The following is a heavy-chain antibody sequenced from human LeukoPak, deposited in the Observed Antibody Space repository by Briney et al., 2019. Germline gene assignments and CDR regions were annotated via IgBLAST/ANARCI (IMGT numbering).Heavy chain of an antibody. J-gene: IGHJ4*02. D-gene: IGHD3-10*01. CDR3: ARMTTGKFDY. CDR1: GHGFTNFA. Sequence: GASVKVSCKASGHGFTNFAMHWVRQAPGQRLEWMGWINAANGDTRYSQKFQGRVTITRDTSASTAYMELSSLRSEDTAVYYCARMTTGKFDYWGQGTLVTVSS. V-gene: IGHV1-3*01. CDR2: INAANGDT.